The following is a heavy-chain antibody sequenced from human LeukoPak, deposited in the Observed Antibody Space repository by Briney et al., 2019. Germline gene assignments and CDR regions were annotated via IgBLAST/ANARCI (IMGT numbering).Heavy chain of an antibody. CDR2: IYPGDSDT. CDR1: GYSFTSYW. J-gene: IGHJ3*02. Sequence: GESLKISCKGSGYSFTSYWIGWVRQMPGKGLEWMGIIYPGDSDTRYSPSFQGQVTISADKSISTAYLQWSSLKAPDTAMYYCARRRETMIGDDAFDIWGQGTMVTVSS. D-gene: IGHD3-22*01. V-gene: IGHV5-51*01. CDR3: ARRRETMIGDDAFDI.